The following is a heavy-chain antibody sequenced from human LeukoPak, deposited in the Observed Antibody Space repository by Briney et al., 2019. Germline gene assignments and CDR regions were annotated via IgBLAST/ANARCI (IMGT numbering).Heavy chain of an antibody. CDR2: IYTSGST. Sequence: SETLSLTCTVSGGSISSYYWSWIRQPPGKGLEWIGYIYTSGSTNYNPSLKSRVTMSVDTSKNQFSLKLSSVTAADTAVYYCAREAAVAGSYDYWGQGTLVTVSS. V-gene: IGHV4-4*08. D-gene: IGHD6-19*01. CDR3: AREAAVAGSYDY. J-gene: IGHJ4*02. CDR1: GGSISSYY.